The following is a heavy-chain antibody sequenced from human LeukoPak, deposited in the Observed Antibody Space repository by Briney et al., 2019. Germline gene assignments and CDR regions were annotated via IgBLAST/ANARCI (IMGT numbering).Heavy chain of an antibody. D-gene: IGHD3-9*01. J-gene: IGHJ4*02. Sequence: GGSLRLSCAASGITFSDYWMNWVRQVPGKGLEWVAIIKQDASEKKYVDSVKGRFTISRDNAKSSLYLQMNSLRAEDTAIYYCAKWGDYDVLTGYYDSDYWGQGTLVTVSS. CDR3: AKWGDYDVLTGYYDSDY. CDR1: GITFSDYW. V-gene: IGHV3-7*03. CDR2: IKQDASEK.